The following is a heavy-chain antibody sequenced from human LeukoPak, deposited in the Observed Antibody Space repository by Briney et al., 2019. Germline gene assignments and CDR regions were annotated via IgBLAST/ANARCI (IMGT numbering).Heavy chain of an antibody. CDR1: GFTFSSYA. CDR2: ISGSGGST. D-gene: IGHD6-19*01. J-gene: IGHJ4*02. V-gene: IGHV3-23*01. Sequence: GGSLRLSCAASGFTFSSYAMSWVRQAPGKGLEWVSAISGSGGSTYYADSVKGWFTISRDNAKNTLYLQMNSLRAEDTAVYYCARGSGWLYYFDYWGQGTLVTVSS. CDR3: ARGSGWLYYFDY.